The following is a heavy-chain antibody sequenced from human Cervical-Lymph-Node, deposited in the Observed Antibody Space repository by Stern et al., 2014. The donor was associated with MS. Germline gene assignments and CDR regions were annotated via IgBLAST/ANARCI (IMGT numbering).Heavy chain of an antibody. CDR1: GFTFDYYT. Sequence: VHLVESGGGVVQPGRSLRVSCAASGFTFDYYTMHWVRQAPGKGLEWLALISYDGSFKYYADSVKGRFTISRDNSKNTLFLQMNSLRTEDTALYYCARDAEGFCNEGSCFSVDSWGQGTLVTVSS. J-gene: IGHJ4*02. V-gene: IGHV3-30-3*01. CDR2: ISYDGSFK. D-gene: IGHD2-15*01. CDR3: ARDAEGFCNEGSCFSVDS.